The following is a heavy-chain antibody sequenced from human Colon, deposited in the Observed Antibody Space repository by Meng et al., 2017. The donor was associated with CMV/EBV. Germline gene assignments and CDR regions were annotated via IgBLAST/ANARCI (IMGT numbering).Heavy chain of an antibody. D-gene: IGHD3-16*01. J-gene: IGHJ5*02. CDR1: GGSINSGHDH. CDR3: ADYYEGQGGRGP. CDR2: VYDSGTT. Sequence: CAVSGGSINSGHDHWGWIRQHPGKGLEWIGSVYDSGTTYYNPSLKSRVTISLDTSKNQFSLKLNSVTAADTAVYYCADYYEGQGGRGPWGQGILVTVSS. V-gene: IGHV4-31*11.